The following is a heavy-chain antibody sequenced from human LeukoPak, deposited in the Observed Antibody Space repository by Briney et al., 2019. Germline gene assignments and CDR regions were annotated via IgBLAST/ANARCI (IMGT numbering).Heavy chain of an antibody. Sequence: PGGSLRLSCAASGFTVSSNHMSWVRQAPGRGLEWVSVIYSGGSTYYADSVKGRFTISRDNSKNTLFLQMNSLRAGDTAVYYCARGTVTMVDYWGQGTLVTVSS. V-gene: IGHV3-66*01. D-gene: IGHD3-10*01. CDR1: GFTVSSNH. J-gene: IGHJ4*02. CDR2: IYSGGST. CDR3: ARGTVTMVDY.